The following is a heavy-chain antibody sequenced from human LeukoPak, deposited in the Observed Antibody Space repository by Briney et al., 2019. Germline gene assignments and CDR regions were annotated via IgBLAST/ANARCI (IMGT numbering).Heavy chain of an antibody. V-gene: IGHV2-5*02. Sequence: SGPTLVNPTQTLTLTCTFSGFSLSTTGVGVGWIRQPPGKALEWLALIYWDDDERYSPSLKSRLTITKDTSKNQVVLTMTNMAPVDTGTYYCAHKGRGSGSYTMWGQGILITVSS. CDR3: AHKGRGSGSYTM. CDR2: IYWDDDE. J-gene: IGHJ4*02. CDR1: GFSLSTTGVG. D-gene: IGHD3-10*01.